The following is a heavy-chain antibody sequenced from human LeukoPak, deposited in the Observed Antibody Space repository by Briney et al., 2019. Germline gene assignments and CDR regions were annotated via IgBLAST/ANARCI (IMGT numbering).Heavy chain of an antibody. V-gene: IGHV3-30-3*01. CDR3: ARDRYRGRDGYNGYFDY. D-gene: IGHD5-24*01. Sequence: GGSLRLSCAASGFTFSSYAMHWVRQAPGKGLEWVAVISYDGSNKYYADSVKGRFTTSRDNSKNTLYLQMNSLRAEDTAVYYCARDRYRGRDGYNGYFDYWGQGTLVTVSS. J-gene: IGHJ4*02. CDR1: GFTFSSYA. CDR2: ISYDGSNK.